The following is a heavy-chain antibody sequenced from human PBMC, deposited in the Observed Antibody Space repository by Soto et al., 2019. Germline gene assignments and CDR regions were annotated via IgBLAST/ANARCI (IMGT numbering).Heavy chain of an antibody. D-gene: IGHD3-10*01. CDR2: IYYSGST. CDR1: GGSISSGIYY. V-gene: IGHV4-31*03. CDR3: ARDLGSGSYYNWFDP. J-gene: IGHJ5*02. Sequence: SETLSLTCTVSGGSISSGIYYWTWIRQHPGKGLEWIGYIYYSGSTYYNPSLKSRITMSIDTSKNQFYLSLSSVTAADTAVYYCARDLGSGSYYNWFDPWGQGTLVTVSS.